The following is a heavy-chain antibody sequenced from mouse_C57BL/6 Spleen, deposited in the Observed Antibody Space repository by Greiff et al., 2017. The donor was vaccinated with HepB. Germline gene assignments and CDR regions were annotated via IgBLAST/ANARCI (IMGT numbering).Heavy chain of an antibody. D-gene: IGHD2-1*01. CDR1: GYTFTSYW. CDR2: IHPNSGST. J-gene: IGHJ4*01. CDR3: ARSYGNYDLYYAMDY. Sequence: QVHVKQPGAELVKPGASVKLSCKASGYTFTSYWMHWVKQRPGQGLEWIGMIHPNSGSTNYNEKFKSKATLTVDKSSSTAYMQLSSLTSEDSAVYYCARSYGNYDLYYAMDYWGQGTSVTVSS. V-gene: IGHV1-64*01.